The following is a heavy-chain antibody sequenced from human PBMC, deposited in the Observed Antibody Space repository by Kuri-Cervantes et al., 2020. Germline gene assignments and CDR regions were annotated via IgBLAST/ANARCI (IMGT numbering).Heavy chain of an antibody. Sequence: GGSLRLSCAASGFTFSDYYMSWIRQAPGKGLEWVSYISSSGSTIYYADSVKGRFTISRDNAKNSLYLQMNSLRAKGTAVYYCARAGSSADWDVWGQGTTVTVSS. D-gene: IGHD6-6*01. CDR2: ISSSGSTI. CDR3: ARAGSSADWDV. CDR1: GFTFSDYY. V-gene: IGHV3-11*01. J-gene: IGHJ6*02.